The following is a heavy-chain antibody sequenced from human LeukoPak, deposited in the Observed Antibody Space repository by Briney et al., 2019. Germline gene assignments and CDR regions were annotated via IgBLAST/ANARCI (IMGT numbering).Heavy chain of an antibody. Sequence: GGSLRLSCAASGFTFSSYEMNWVRQTPGKGLEWVPYTSSSGTNIYYADSVKGRFTISRDNAKNSLYLQMNSLRAEDTAVYYCARMAGRGYYDYWGQGTLVTVSS. D-gene: IGHD1-26*01. V-gene: IGHV3-48*03. CDR2: TSSSGTNI. J-gene: IGHJ4*02. CDR1: GFTFSSYE. CDR3: ARMAGRGYYDY.